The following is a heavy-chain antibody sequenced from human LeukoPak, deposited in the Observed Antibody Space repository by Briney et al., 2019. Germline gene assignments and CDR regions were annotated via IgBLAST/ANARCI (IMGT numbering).Heavy chain of an antibody. Sequence: GGSLRLSCAASGFTFSSYAMSWVRQAPGKGLVWVSAISGSGGSTYYADSVKGRFTISRDNSKNTLYLQMNSLRAEDTAVYYCAKVPPLRLGELSLYFDYWGPGTLVTVSS. CDR2: ISGSGGST. CDR3: AKVPPLRLGELSLYFDY. CDR1: GFTFSSYA. D-gene: IGHD3-16*02. J-gene: IGHJ4*02. V-gene: IGHV3-23*01.